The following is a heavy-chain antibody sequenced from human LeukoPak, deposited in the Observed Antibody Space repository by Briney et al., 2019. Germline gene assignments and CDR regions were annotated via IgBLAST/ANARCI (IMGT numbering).Heavy chain of an antibody. D-gene: IGHD6-19*01. V-gene: IGHV4-59*01. CDR3: AREGKLTGYFGGLGFNY. CDR1: GDSISTYY. J-gene: IGHJ4*02. Sequence: TSETVSLTCTVSGDSISTYYWSWIRQPPGKGLEWIGYFSYSGSTNYNPSLKSRVTISVDTSKNQFSLNLTSVTAADTAVYYCAREGKLTGYFGGLGFNYWGQGTLVTVSS. CDR2: FSYSGST.